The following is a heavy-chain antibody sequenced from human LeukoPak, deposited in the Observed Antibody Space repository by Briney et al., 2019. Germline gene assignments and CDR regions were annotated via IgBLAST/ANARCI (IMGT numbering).Heavy chain of an antibody. CDR2: ISGSSTYI. CDR3: TRDYGGTEGVFDY. D-gene: IGHD1-1*01. Sequence: GGSLRLSCAASGFTFSTYRMNWVRQAPGKGLEWVSSISGSSTYINYGDSVKGRFTVSRDNAKNSVYLQMSSLRAEDTAVYYCTRDYGGTEGVFDYWGQGSLVTVSS. V-gene: IGHV3-21*01. CDR1: GFTFSTYR. J-gene: IGHJ4*02.